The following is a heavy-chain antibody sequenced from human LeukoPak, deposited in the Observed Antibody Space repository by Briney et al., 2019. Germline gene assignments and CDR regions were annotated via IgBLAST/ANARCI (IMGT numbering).Heavy chain of an antibody. J-gene: IGHJ3*02. CDR1: GGSFSGYY. CDR3: LGVGDHAFDI. CDR2: INHSGST. Sequence: SGTLSLTCAVYGGSFSGYYWSWIRQPPGKGVEWIGEINHSGSTNYNPAPTSEVTISVETCENQFSLRLSSATSLDTGVYYSLGVGDHAFDIWGEGTIFTVS. V-gene: IGHV4-34*01.